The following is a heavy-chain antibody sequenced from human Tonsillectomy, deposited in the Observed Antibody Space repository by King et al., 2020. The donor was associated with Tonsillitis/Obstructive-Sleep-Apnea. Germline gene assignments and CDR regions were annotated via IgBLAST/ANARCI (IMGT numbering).Heavy chain of an antibody. J-gene: IGHJ3*02. CDR1: GGSISSYY. D-gene: IGHD2-8*01. Sequence: QVQLQESGPGLVKPSETLSLTCTVPGGSISSYYWSWIRQPPGKGLEWIGYIYDRGSTNSNPSLRSRVTISVDTSKNQFSLKLSSVTAADTAVYYCARDMVLEAGGDAFDIWGQGTMVTVSS. V-gene: IGHV4-59*01. CDR3: ARDMVLEAGGDAFDI. CDR2: IYDRGST.